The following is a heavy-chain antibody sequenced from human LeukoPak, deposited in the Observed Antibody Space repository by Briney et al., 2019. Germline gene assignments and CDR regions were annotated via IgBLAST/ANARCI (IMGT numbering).Heavy chain of an antibody. CDR2: ISSSSGTII. D-gene: IGHD6-19*01. J-gene: IGHJ4*02. V-gene: IGHV3-11*01. Sequence: TGGSLRLSCAASGFTFSNSYMSWIRQAPGKGLEWISYISSSSGTIIHYADSVKGRFTISRDNAKNSLYLQMTSLRAEDTAVYYCARSGWYPYYFDYWGQGTLVTVSS. CDR1: GFTFSNSY. CDR3: ARSGWYPYYFDY.